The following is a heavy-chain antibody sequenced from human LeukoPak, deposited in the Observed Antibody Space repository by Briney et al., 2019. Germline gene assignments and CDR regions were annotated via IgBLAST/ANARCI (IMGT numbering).Heavy chain of an antibody. Sequence: PSETLSLTCAVYGGSFSGYYWSWIRQPPGKGLEWIGYIYYSGSTNYNPSLKSRVTISVDTSKNQFSLKLSSVTAADTAVYYCARTVREYYYGSGSSHMDVWGKGTTVTISS. CDR1: GGSFSGYY. CDR2: IYYSGST. CDR3: ARTVREYYYGSGSSHMDV. D-gene: IGHD3-10*01. V-gene: IGHV4-59*01. J-gene: IGHJ6*03.